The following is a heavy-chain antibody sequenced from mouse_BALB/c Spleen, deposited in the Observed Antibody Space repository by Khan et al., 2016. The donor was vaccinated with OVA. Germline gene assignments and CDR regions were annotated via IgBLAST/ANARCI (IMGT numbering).Heavy chain of an antibody. V-gene: IGHV1S56*01. CDR2: IYPGDVNT. Sequence: QAQLQQSGPELVKPGASVRISCKTSGYTFTTYYINWLKQRPGQGLEWIGWIYPGDVNTKYNEKFKDKATLTADKSSSTAYMQLSSLTSDNSAVYFCAREGYYGNYRAWFAYWGQGTLVTVST. CDR1: GYTFTTYY. CDR3: AREGYYGNYRAWFAY. J-gene: IGHJ3*01. D-gene: IGHD2-1*01.